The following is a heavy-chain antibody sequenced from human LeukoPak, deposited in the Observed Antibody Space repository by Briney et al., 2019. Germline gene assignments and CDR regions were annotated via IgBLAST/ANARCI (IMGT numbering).Heavy chain of an antibody. CDR2: ISAYNGNT. CDR3: ARDRTGDQGGNDAFDI. CDR1: GYTFTSYG. J-gene: IGHJ3*02. V-gene: IGHV1-18*01. D-gene: IGHD7-27*01. Sequence: ASVKVSCKASGYTFTSYGISWVRQAPGQGLEWMGWISAYNGNTNYAQKLQGRVTMTTDTSTSTAYMELRSLRSDDTAVYYCARDRTGDQGGNDAFDIWGQGTMVTVSS.